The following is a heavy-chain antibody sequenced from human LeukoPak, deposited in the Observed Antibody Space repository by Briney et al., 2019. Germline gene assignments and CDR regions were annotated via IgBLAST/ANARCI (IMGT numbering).Heavy chain of an antibody. CDR3: ARGRPPYYYYYGMDV. J-gene: IGHJ6*02. Sequence: SETLSLTCTVSGGSISSYYWSWIRQPPGKGLEWIGYIYTSGSTNYNPSLKSRVTISVDTSKNQSSLKLSSVTAADTAVYYCARGRPPYYYYYGMDVWGQGTTVTVSS. CDR2: IYTSGST. CDR1: GGSISSYY. V-gene: IGHV4-4*09.